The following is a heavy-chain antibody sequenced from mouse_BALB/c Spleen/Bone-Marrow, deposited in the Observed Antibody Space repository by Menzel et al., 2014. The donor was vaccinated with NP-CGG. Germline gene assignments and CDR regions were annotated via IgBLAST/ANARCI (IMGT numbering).Heavy chain of an antibody. CDR2: INPGSGGI. D-gene: IGHD4-1*01. CDR1: GYAFTNYW. J-gene: IGHJ3*01. V-gene: IGHV1-54*01. Sequence: QVQLQQSGVELVRPGTSVKVSCKASGYAFTNYWIEWVKQRPGQGLEWIGVINPGSGGINYNEKFKGKATLTADKSSNTAYMQLSSLTSDDSAIYFCARELGRGFAYWGQGTLVTVSA. CDR3: ARELGRGFAY.